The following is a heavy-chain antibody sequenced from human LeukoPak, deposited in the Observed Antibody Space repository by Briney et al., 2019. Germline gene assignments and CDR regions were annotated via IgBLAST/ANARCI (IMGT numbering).Heavy chain of an antibody. Sequence: ASVKVSCKASGYTFTDYYMHWVQQAPGKGLEWMGRVDPKDGETIYAERFQGRVTIIADTSTDTGYMELTSLRSEDTAVYCATSDFWSGYSPSYWGQGTLVTVSS. D-gene: IGHD3-3*01. CDR3: TSDFWSGYSPSY. J-gene: IGHJ4*02. V-gene: IGHV1-69-2*01. CDR1: GYTFTDYY. CDR2: VDPKDGET.